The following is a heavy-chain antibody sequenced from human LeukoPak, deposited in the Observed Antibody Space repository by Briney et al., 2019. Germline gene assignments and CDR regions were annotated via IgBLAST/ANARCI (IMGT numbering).Heavy chain of an antibody. Sequence: ASVKVSCKASGYTFTSYAMNWVRQAPGQGLGWMGWINTNTGNPTYAQGFTGRFVFSLDTSVSTAYLQISSLKAEDTAVYYCARDAVIVGATPHFDYWGQGTLVTVSS. CDR1: GYTFTSYA. CDR3: ARDAVIVGATPHFDY. D-gene: IGHD1-26*01. V-gene: IGHV7-4-1*02. J-gene: IGHJ4*02. CDR2: INTNTGNP.